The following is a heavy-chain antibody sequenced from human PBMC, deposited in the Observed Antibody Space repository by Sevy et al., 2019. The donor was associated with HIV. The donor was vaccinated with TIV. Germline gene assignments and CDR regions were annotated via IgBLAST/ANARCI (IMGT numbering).Heavy chain of an antibody. J-gene: IGHJ6*02. CDR2: ISSSSSTI. Sequence: GGSLRLSCAASGFTFSSYSMNWVRQAPGKGLEWVSYISSSSSTIYYAGSVKGRFTISRDNAKNSLYLQMNSLRDEDTAVYYCARAPTVVVITTFYYYGMDVWGQGTTVTVSS. CDR3: ARAPTVVVITTFYYYGMDV. V-gene: IGHV3-48*02. CDR1: GFTFSSYS. D-gene: IGHD3-22*01.